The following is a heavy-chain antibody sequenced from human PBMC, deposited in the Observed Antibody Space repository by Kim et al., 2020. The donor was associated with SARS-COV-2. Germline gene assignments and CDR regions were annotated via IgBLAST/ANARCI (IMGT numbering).Heavy chain of an antibody. CDR3: ATSPRGGTSWEPPWDF. Sequence: SVKVSCKASGGTFNSYAISWVRQAPGQGLEWMGGIIPISGTAKYSQYFQGRVTITADASAGTAYMELTSLRSEDTAFYYCATSPRGGTSWEPPWDFWGQGTLVTVSS. CDR1: GGTFNSYA. CDR2: IIPISGTA. D-gene: IGHD6-13*01. V-gene: IGHV1-69*13. J-gene: IGHJ4*02.